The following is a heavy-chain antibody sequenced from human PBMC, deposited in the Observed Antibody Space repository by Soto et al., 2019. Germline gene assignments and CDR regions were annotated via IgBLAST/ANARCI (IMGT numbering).Heavy chain of an antibody. CDR1: GGSISSINW. J-gene: IGHJ5*02. V-gene: IGHV4-4*02. D-gene: IGHD3-10*01. Sequence: SETLSLTCGVSGGSISSINWWSWVRQTPGKGLEWIGEIYYSGSTNYNPSLTSRVTMSIDKSKNQFFLNLTSVTAADTALYYCARSSGVSVTNWFDAWGQGTLVTVSS. CDR3: ARSSGVSVTNWFDA. CDR2: IYYSGST.